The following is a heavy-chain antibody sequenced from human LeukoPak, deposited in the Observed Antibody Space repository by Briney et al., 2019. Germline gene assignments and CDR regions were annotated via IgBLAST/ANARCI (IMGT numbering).Heavy chain of an antibody. CDR2: IYYSGST. J-gene: IGHJ4*02. CDR1: GGSISSSSYY. Sequence: SETLSLTCTVSGGSISSSSYYWGWIRQSPGKGLEWIGSIYYSGSTYYNPSLKSRVTISVDTSKNQFSLKLSSVTAADTAVYYCARLSVTPTYYDFWSGYYTEGDYWGQGTLVTVSS. CDR3: ARLSVTPTYYDFWSGYYTEGDY. D-gene: IGHD3-3*01. V-gene: IGHV4-39*01.